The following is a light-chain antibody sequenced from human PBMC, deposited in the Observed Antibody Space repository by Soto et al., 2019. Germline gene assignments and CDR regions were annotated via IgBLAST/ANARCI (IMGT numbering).Light chain of an antibody. J-gene: IGKJ2*01. Sequence: DTPMTQSPSTLSASVGDRVTITCRASQSISGYLAWYQQKPGKAPNLLIYKASSLESGVPSRFSGGGSGTEFTLTISSLQPDDFATYYCQQYDSYPYTFGQGTKLEIK. CDR1: QSISGY. CDR2: KAS. CDR3: QQYDSYPYT. V-gene: IGKV1-5*03.